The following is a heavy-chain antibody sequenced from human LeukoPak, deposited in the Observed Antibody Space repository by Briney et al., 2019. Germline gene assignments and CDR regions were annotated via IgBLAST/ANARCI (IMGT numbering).Heavy chain of an antibody. D-gene: IGHD3-10*01. Sequence: PGGSLRLSCAASGFTFSNYGMSWVRQAPGKGLEWVSGISGSGGSTYYADSVKGRFTISRDNSKNTLYLQMNSLRAEDTAVYYCALKPRAMVRGELDYWGQGTLVTVSS. CDR1: GFTFSNYG. V-gene: IGHV3-23*01. J-gene: IGHJ4*02. CDR2: ISGSGGST. CDR3: ALKPRAMVRGELDY.